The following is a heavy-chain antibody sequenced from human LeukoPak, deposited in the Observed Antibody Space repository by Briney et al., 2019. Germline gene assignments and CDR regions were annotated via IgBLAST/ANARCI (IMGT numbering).Heavy chain of an antibody. CDR2: INPDGSGT. CDR1: GFTFRTYS. Sequence: GGSLRLSCAASGFTFRTYSMYWVRQAPGKGLVWVSAINPDGSGTWYADSVKGRFTISRDNAKNTLYLQMNSLGVEDTAVYYCAKLVRSTTIDDYWGQGALVTVSS. V-gene: IGHV3-74*01. J-gene: IGHJ4*02. CDR3: AKLVRSTTIDDY. D-gene: IGHD5-24*01.